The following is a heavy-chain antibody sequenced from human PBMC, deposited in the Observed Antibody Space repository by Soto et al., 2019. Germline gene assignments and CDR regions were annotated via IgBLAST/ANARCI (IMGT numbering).Heavy chain of an antibody. CDR2: IKSNTDGGTT. V-gene: IGHV3-15*01. Sequence: GGSLRLSCAASGFTFINAWMSWVLQAPGKGLEWVGRIKSNTDGGTTDYAAPVKGRFTISRDDSKNTLYLQMNSLKTEDTAVYYGTTERILESNWGQGTMVTVSS. CDR1: GFTFINAW. J-gene: IGHJ3*01. CDR3: TTERILESN. D-gene: IGHD2-15*01.